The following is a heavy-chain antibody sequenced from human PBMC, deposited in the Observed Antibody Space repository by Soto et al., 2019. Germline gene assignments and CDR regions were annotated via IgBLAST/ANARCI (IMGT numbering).Heavy chain of an antibody. V-gene: IGHV4-34*01. J-gene: IGHJ4*02. CDR2: INHSGST. Sequence: QVQLQEWGAGLLKPSETLSLTCAVYGESFSGYYWSWIRQPPGKGLEWIGEINHSGSTNYNPSLKSRVTISIDTSKNQFSLKLNSVTAADSAIYYCARGGDWMRNWGQGTLATVSS. D-gene: IGHD2-21*02. CDR1: GESFSGYY. CDR3: ARGGDWMRN.